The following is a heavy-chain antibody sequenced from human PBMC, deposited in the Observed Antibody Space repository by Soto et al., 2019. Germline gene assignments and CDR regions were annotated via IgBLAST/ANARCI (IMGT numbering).Heavy chain of an antibody. J-gene: IGHJ6*02. CDR2: IVVGSGNT. Sequence: QMQLVQSGPEVKKPGNSVKVSCKASGFTFTSSAVQWVRQARGQRLEWIGWIVVGSGNTNYAQKFQKRGTITKDMSTSTAYMGLSSLRSEDPAVYYCAAAEDGGGMDVWGQGSTVTVSS. CDR1: GFTFTSSA. V-gene: IGHV1-58*01. D-gene: IGHD3-16*01. CDR3: AAAEDGGGMDV.